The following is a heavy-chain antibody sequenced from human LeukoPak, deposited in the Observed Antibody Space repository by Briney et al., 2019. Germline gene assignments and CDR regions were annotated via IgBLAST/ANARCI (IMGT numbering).Heavy chain of an antibody. J-gene: IGHJ5*02. CDR3: AKHGSGYEPDH. D-gene: IGHD5-12*01. Sequence: GESLKISCKVSGYSFTTYWIGWVRQMPGRGLEWMGIIYPGDSATRYSPSFQGQVTFSADKSINTAYLQWSSLKAPDTAMYYCAKHGSGYEPDHWGQGTLVTVSS. CDR2: IYPGDSAT. V-gene: IGHV5-51*01. CDR1: GYSFTTYW.